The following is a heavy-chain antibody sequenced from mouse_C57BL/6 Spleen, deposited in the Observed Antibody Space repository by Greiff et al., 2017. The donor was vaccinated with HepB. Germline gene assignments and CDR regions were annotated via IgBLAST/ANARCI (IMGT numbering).Heavy chain of an antibody. Sequence: DVKLQESGAELVRPGASVKLSCTASGFNIKDYYMHWVKQRPEQGLEWIGRIDPEDGDTEYAPKFQGKATMTADTSSNTAYLQLSSLTSEDTAVYYCTTSDYDGGAFAYWGQGTLVTVSA. CDR1: GFNIKDYY. CDR3: TTSDYDGGAFAY. V-gene: IGHV14-1*01. CDR2: IDPEDGDT. D-gene: IGHD2-4*01. J-gene: IGHJ3*01.